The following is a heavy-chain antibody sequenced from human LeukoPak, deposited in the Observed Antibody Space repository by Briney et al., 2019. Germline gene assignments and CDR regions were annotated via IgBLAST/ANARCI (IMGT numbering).Heavy chain of an antibody. D-gene: IGHD3-10*01. CDR2: ISAYNGNT. CDR3: ARSNGLLWFGEFGY. V-gene: IGHV1-18*04. CDR1: GYTFTSYG. J-gene: IGHJ4*02. Sequence: ASVKVSCKASGYTFTSYGISWVRQAPGQGLEWMGWISAYNGNTNYAQKLQGRVTMTTDTSTSTAYMELRSLRSDDTAVYYCARSNGLLWFGEFGYWGQGTLVTVSS.